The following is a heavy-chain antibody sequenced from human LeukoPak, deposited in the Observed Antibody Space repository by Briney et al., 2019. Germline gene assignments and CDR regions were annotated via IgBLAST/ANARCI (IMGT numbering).Heavy chain of an antibody. J-gene: IGHJ4*02. CDR1: GFTFSIHG. CDR3: ARQSPAFDY. V-gene: IGHV3-48*01. Sequence: GGSLRLSCAASGFTFSIHGMHWVRQAPGKGLEWTSYISSGSRTITYADSVRGRFTISRDDAKNSLYLQMDSLRAEDTAVYYCARQSPAFDYWGQGTLVTVSS. CDR2: ISSGSRTI.